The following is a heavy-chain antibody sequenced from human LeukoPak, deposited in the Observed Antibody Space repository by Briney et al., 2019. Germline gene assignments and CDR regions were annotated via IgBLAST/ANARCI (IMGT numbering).Heavy chain of an antibody. CDR2: IYTSGST. J-gene: IGHJ4*02. V-gene: IGHV4-4*07. D-gene: IGHD6-13*01. CDR3: AKGLAAAGTFPPRYRFDY. CDR1: GGSISSYY. Sequence: SETLSLTCTVSGGSISSYYWSWIRQPAGKGLEWIGRIYTSGSTNYNPSLKSRVTMSVDTSKNQFSLKLSSVTAADTAVYYCAKGLAAAGTFPPRYRFDYWGQGTLVTVSP.